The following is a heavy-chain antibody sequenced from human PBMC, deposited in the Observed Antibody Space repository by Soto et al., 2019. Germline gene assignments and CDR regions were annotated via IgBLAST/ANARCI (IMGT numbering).Heavy chain of an antibody. CDR3: ARSLTPLYGSGSYYFVY. CDR1: GYSFTSYW. Sequence: GESLKISCKGSGYSFTSYWIGWVRQMPGKGLEWMGIIYPGDSDTRYSPSFQGQVTISADKSISTAYLQWSSLKASDTAMYYCARSLTPLYGSGSYYFVYWGQGTLVTVSS. D-gene: IGHD3-10*01. J-gene: IGHJ4*02. CDR2: IYPGDSDT. V-gene: IGHV5-51*01.